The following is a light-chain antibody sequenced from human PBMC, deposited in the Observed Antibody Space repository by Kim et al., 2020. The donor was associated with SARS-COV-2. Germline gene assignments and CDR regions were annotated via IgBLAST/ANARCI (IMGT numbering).Light chain of an antibody. Sequence: DIQMTQSPSSLSASVGDRVTITCRASQRIGNYLIWYQKKPGEAPKLLIYAASSLQSGVPSRFSGSGSGTDFTLTISSLQPEDSATYYCQQSSSVPFTFGAGTKVDIK. CDR1: QRIGNY. J-gene: IGKJ3*01. CDR3: QQSSSVPFT. V-gene: IGKV1-39*01. CDR2: AAS.